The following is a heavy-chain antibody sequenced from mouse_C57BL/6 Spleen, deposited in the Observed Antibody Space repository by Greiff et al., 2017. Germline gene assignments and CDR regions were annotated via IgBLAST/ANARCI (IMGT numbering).Heavy chain of an antibody. D-gene: IGHD1-1*01. CDR1: GYTFTDYN. CDR3: ARGITTVVATPYYFDY. Sequence: VQLKESGPELVKPGASVKIPCKASGYTFTDYNMDWVKQSHGKSLEWIGDINPNNGGTIYNQKFKGKATLTVDKSSSTAYMELRSLTSEDTAVYYCARGITTVVATPYYFDYWGQGTTLTVSS. V-gene: IGHV1-18*01. J-gene: IGHJ2*01. CDR2: INPNNGGT.